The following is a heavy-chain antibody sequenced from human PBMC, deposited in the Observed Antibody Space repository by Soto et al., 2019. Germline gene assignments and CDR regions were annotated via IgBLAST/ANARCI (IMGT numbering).Heavy chain of an antibody. Sequence: SVKVSCKASGYTFTSYAMHWVRQAPGQRLEWMGRIIPILGIANYAQKFQGRVTITADKSTSTAYMELSSLRSEDTAVYYCARGHDILTGRYYGMDVWGQGTTVTVSS. D-gene: IGHD3-9*01. V-gene: IGHV1-69*04. CDR2: IIPILGIA. CDR1: GYTFTSYA. J-gene: IGHJ6*02. CDR3: ARGHDILTGRYYGMDV.